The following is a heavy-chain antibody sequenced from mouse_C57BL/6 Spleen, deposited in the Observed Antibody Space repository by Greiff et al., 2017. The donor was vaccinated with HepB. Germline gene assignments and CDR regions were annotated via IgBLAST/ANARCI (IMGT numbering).Heavy chain of an antibody. Sequence: QVQLQQPGAELVRPGSSVKLSCKASGYTFTSYWMHWVKQRPIQGLEWIGNIDPSDSETHYNQKFKDKATLTVDKSSSTAYMQLSSLTSEDSAVYYCARQLSPYDFDYWGQGTTLTVSS. CDR1: GYTFTSYW. J-gene: IGHJ2*01. CDR2: IDPSDSET. V-gene: IGHV1-52*01. CDR3: ARQLSPYDFDY. D-gene: IGHD2-14*01.